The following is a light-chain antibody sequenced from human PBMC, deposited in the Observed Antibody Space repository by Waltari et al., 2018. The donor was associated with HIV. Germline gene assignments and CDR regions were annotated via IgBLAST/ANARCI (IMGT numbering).Light chain of an antibody. Sequence: EIVLSQSPATLSLSPGERATLSCRASQSFSDYLAWYQHKPGQAPRLLIYDTSNRATGIPGRFSGSGSGPDFTLTISGLEPEDSAVYYCLLCSDSPPLTFGGGTRLEIK. CDR1: QSFSDY. V-gene: IGKV3-11*01. CDR2: DTS. CDR3: LLCSDSPPLT. J-gene: IGKJ4*01.